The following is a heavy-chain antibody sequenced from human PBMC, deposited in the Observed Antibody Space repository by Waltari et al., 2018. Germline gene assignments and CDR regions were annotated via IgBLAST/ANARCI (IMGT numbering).Heavy chain of an antibody. V-gene: IGHV1-3*01. CDR1: GFIFTNHA. J-gene: IGHJ4*02. Sequence: QVQLVQSGAEVKKPGASVKVSCKASGFIFTNHAIHWVRPAPGQSLEWMGWVNAGNGNTKYSQNFQGRITITRDTSANIAYMELSSLRSEDTALYYCARGIWAGAVHWGAYYFDFWGQGTLVTVSS. CDR3: ARGIWAGAVHWGAYYFDF. D-gene: IGHD7-27*01. CDR2: VNAGNGNT.